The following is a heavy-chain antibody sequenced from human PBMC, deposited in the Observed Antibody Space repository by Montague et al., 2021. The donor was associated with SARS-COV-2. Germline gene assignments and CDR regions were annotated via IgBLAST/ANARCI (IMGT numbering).Heavy chain of an antibody. Sequence: SLRLSCAASGFTFSSYEMNWVRQAPGKGLEWVSDISSSGATLLYADSLKGRFTISRDNIQKSLYLQMNSLRAEDTAVYYCATNKYCTLHDCLHGRHYFDHWGQGTLVTVSS. V-gene: IGHV3-48*03. CDR1: GFTFSSYE. CDR3: ATNKYCTLHDCLHGRHYFDH. J-gene: IGHJ4*02. CDR2: ISSSGATL. D-gene: IGHD2-8*01.